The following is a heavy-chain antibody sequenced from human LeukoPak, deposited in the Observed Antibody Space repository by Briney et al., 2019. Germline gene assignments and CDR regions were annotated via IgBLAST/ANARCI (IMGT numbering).Heavy chain of an antibody. CDR3: AKGDTALVPEYMDV. V-gene: IGHV3-53*01. J-gene: IGHJ6*03. CDR1: GFTVSSNY. D-gene: IGHD5-18*01. Sequence: GGSLRLSCAASGFTVSSNYMNWVRQAPGKGLEWVPVIYSGGHTYYADSVKGRFTISRDNSKNTLYLQINSLRVEDTAIYYCAKGDTALVPEYMDVWGKGTTVTVSS. CDR2: IYSGGHT.